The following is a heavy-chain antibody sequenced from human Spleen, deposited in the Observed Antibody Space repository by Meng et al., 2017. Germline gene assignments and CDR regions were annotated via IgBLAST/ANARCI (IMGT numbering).Heavy chain of an antibody. V-gene: IGHV3-15*07. Sequence: GGSVRLSCAVSGGSISSGRYYWNWLRQAPGKGLEWVGRIRSKTDGGTTDYAAPVKGRFTISRDDSKDTVYLQMNSLKTEDTAVYYCTTDLYGSGSYYTAFDIWGQGTLVTVSS. CDR3: TTDLYGSGSYYTAFDI. CDR2: IRSKTDGGTT. D-gene: IGHD3-10*01. CDR1: GGSISSGRYY. J-gene: IGHJ3*02.